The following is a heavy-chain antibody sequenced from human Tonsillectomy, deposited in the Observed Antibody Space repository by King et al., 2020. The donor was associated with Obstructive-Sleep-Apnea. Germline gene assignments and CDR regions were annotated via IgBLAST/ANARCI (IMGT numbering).Heavy chain of an antibody. V-gene: IGHV3-30*09. D-gene: IGHD3-3*01. CDR1: GFTFNSYA. J-gene: IGHJ4*02. CDR2: ISYDGNNK. Sequence: VQLVESGGGVVQPGRSLRLSCTASGFTFNSYAMHWVRQAPGKGLEWMTVISYDGNNKYYADSLKGRFAISRDNSKNTLYLQMKSLRGEDTAVYYCARDPDFWSGYDTPLAIDYWGQGTLVTVSS. CDR3: ARDPDFWSGYDTPLAIDY.